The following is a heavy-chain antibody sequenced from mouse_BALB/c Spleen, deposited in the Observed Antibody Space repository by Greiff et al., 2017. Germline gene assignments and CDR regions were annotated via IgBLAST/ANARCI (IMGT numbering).Heavy chain of an antibody. V-gene: IGHV3-6*02. D-gene: IGHD2-4*01. Sequence: VQLQESGPGLVKPSQSLSLTCSVTGYSITSCYYWNWIRQFPGNKLEWMGYISYDGSNNYNPSLKNRISITRDTSKNQFFLKLNSVTTEDTATYYCARRGMITRFDYWGQGTTLTVSS. J-gene: IGHJ2*01. CDR3: ARRGMITRFDY. CDR2: ISYDGSN. CDR1: GYSITSCYY.